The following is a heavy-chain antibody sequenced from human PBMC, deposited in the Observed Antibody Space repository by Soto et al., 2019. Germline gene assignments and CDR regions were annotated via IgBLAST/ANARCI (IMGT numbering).Heavy chain of an antibody. J-gene: IGHJ4*02. CDR1: GYTFTSYG. Sequence: QVPLVQSGAEVKKPGASVKVSCKASGYTFTSYGISWVRQAPGQGLEWMGWISAYNGNTNYAQKLQGRVTMTTDTSTSTAYMELRSLRSDDTAVYYCARHSTGYSSSWYFGDYWGQGTLVTVSS. CDR3: ARHSTGYSSSWYFGDY. V-gene: IGHV1-18*01. CDR2: ISAYNGNT. D-gene: IGHD6-13*01.